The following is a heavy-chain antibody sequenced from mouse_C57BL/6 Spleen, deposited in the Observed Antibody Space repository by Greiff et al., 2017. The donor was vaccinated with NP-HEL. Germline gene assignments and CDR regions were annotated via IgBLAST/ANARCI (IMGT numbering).Heavy chain of an antibody. Sequence: QVQLQQSGAELVSPGASVTLSCKASGYTFTDYEMHWVKQTPVHGLEWIGAIDPETGGTAYNQKFKGKAILTADKSSSTAYMELRSLTSEDSAVYYCTREGDPGGYWGQGTTLTVSS. J-gene: IGHJ2*01. CDR3: TREGDPGGY. D-gene: IGHD3-3*01. V-gene: IGHV1-15*01. CDR1: GYTFTDYE. CDR2: IDPETGGT.